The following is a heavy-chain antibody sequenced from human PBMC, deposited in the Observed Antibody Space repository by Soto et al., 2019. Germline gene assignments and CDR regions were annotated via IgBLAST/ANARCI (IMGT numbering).Heavy chain of an antibody. Sequence: PGEPLKISCKGSGYSFTSYWIGWVRQMPGKGLEWMGIIYPGDSDTRYSPSFQGQVTISADKSISTAYLQWSSLRAEDTAVYYCARDYSPLWFGELSGYYYYGMDVWGQGTTVTVSS. V-gene: IGHV5-51*01. CDR1: GYSFTSYW. J-gene: IGHJ6*02. CDR2: IYPGDSDT. D-gene: IGHD3-10*01. CDR3: ARDYSPLWFGELSGYYYYGMDV.